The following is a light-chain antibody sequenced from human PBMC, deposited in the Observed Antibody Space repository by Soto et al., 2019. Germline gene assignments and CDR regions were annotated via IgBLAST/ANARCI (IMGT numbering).Light chain of an antibody. Sequence: QSALTQPASVSGSPGQSITISCTGASSDVGGYNYVSWYQQHPGKAPKLIIYGVNNRPSGVSHRFAGSKSGNTASLTISGLQAEDEDDYYCTSYITSSTLVVFGGGTKVTVL. J-gene: IGLJ2*01. CDR1: SSDVGGYNY. V-gene: IGLV2-14*01. CDR2: GVN. CDR3: TSYITSSTLVV.